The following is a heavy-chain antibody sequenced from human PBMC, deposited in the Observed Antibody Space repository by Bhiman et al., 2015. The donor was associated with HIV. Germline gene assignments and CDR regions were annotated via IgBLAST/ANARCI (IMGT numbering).Heavy chain of an antibody. CDR1: GFTFSSYS. V-gene: IGHV3-21*02. Sequence: ELQLVESGGGLVKPGGSVRLSCEASGFTFSSYSMNWVRQAPGKGLEWVSSISRTSSYIYYADSVKGRFTVSRDNAKNSLFLQMNSLRAEDTAVYYCARDRISGWSYQGYWGQGTLVTVSS. D-gene: IGHD6-19*01. J-gene: IGHJ4*02. CDR2: ISRTSSYI. CDR3: ARDRISGWSYQGY.